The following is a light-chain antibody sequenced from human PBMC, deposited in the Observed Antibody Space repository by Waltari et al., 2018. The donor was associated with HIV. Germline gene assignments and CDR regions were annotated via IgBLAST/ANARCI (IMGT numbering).Light chain of an antibody. V-gene: IGKV3-15*01. CDR1: QSVSGN. J-gene: IGKJ1*01. Sequence: EMVLTQSPAPLCASPGVRADVSCVASQSVSGNVAWYQQKPGQAPRLLIYGASTRATGIPARFSGSGSETEFTLTISSLQSEDFAVYHGHQYNDWWTFGQGTKVEI. CDR2: GAS. CDR3: HQYNDWWT.